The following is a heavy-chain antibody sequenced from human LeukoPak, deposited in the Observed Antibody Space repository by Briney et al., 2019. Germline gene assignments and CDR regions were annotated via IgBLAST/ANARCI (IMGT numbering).Heavy chain of an antibody. Sequence: SETLSLTCTVSGGSISSSIYYWGWIRQPPGKGLEWIGSIYYSGSTYYNPSLKSRVTISVDTSKNQFSLKLSSVTAADTAVYYCARHDRVAAGFHGMDVWGQGTTVTVSS. CDR2: IYYSGST. J-gene: IGHJ6*02. V-gene: IGHV4-39*01. CDR3: ARHDRVAAGFHGMDV. D-gene: IGHD6-13*01. CDR1: GGSISSSIYY.